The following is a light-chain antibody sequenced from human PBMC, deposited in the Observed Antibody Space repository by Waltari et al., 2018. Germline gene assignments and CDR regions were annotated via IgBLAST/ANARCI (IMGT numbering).Light chain of an antibody. CDR2: DTS. V-gene: IGKV3-20*01. CDR1: QRTSP. CDR3: QQFDRSIGT. J-gene: IGKJ1*01. Sequence: EIVLTQSPGTLSLSPGERATLSCRASQRTSPLAWYQQKPGQAPRLLIYDTSNWATGIPDRFSGSGSGTDFTLTISRLEPEDFAMYYCQQFDRSIGTFGQGTKVEIK.